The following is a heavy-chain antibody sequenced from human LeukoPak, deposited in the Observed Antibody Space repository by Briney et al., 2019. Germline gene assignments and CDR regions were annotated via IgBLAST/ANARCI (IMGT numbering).Heavy chain of an antibody. J-gene: IGHJ5*02. CDR2: IRYDGSNK. CDR3: AKALNLLWFGEGLDNWFDP. CDR1: GFTFSSYG. V-gene: IGHV3-30*02. Sequence: PGGSLRLSCAASGFTFSSYGMHWVRQAPGKGLEWVAFIRYDGSNKYYADSVKGRFTISGDNSKNTLYLQMNSLRAEDTAVYYCAKALNLLWFGEGLDNWFDPWGQGTLVTVSS. D-gene: IGHD3-10*01.